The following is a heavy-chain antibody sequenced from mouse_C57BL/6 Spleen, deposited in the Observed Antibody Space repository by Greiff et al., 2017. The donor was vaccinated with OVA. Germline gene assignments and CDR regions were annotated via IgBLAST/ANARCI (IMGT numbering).Heavy chain of an antibody. J-gene: IGHJ4*01. V-gene: IGHV1-63*01. CDR3: ASSWGNPYYAMDY. CDR1: GYTFTNYW. D-gene: IGHD2-1*01. Sequence: QVQLQQSGAELVRPGTSVKMSCKASGYTFTNYWIGWAKQRPGHGLEWIGDIYPGGGYTNYNEKFKGKATLTADKSSSTAYMQFSCRTSDDSTIYYCASSWGNPYYAMDYWGQGTSVTVSS. CDR2: IYPGGGYT.